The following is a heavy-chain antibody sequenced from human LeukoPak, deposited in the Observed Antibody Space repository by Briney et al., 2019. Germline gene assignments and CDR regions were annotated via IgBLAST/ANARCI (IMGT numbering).Heavy chain of an antibody. CDR2: ISYDGSNK. D-gene: IGHD1-26*01. J-gene: IGHJ4*02. CDR3: AKDLSPSGSYIPFH. Sequence: PGRSLRLSCAASGITFSSYGMHWVRQAPGKGLEWVAVISYDGSNKYYADSVKGRFTISRDNSKNTLYLQMNSLRAEDTAVYYCAKDLSPSGSYIPFHWGQGTLVTVSS. V-gene: IGHV3-30*18. CDR1: GITFSSYG.